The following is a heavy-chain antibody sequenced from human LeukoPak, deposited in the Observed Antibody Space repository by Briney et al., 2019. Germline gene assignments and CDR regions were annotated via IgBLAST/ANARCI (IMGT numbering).Heavy chain of an antibody. CDR2: ISYDGSNK. J-gene: IGHJ4*02. CDR1: GFTFSSYA. D-gene: IGHD2-2*01. V-gene: IGHV3-30*04. CDR3: AYADY. Sequence: GGSLRLSCAASGFTFSSYAMHWVRQAPGKGLEWVAVISYDGSNKFYAYSVKGRFTISRDNSKNTLYLQMNSLRAEDTAVYYCAYADYWGQGTLVTVSS.